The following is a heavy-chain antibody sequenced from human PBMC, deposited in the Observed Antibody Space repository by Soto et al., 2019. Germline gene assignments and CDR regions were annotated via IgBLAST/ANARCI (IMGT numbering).Heavy chain of an antibody. CDR3: ARQPAAYGSGSYYLNYYYYGMDV. J-gene: IGHJ6*02. Sequence: PSETLSLTCTVSGGSISSSSYYWGWIRQPPGKGLEWIGSIYYSGSTYYNPSLKSRVTISVDTSKNQFSLKLSSVTAADTAVYYCARQPAAYGSGSYYLNYYYYGMDVWGQGTTVTVSS. CDR2: IYYSGST. D-gene: IGHD3-10*01. V-gene: IGHV4-39*01. CDR1: GGSISSSSYY.